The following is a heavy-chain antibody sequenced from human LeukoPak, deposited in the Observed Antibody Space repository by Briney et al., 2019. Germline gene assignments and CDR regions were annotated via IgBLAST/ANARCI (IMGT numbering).Heavy chain of an antibody. V-gene: IGHV3-21*01. Sequence: GGSLRLSCEASGFTFSRYSMTWVRQAPGKGLEWASSISSSSSYRYYADSVKGRFTISRDNAKNSLYLQMNSLRAEDTAVYYCAREGDRGYSYVDYWGQGTLVTVSS. J-gene: IGHJ4*02. CDR2: ISSSSSYR. CDR1: GFTFSRYS. CDR3: AREGDRGYSYVDY. D-gene: IGHD5-18*01.